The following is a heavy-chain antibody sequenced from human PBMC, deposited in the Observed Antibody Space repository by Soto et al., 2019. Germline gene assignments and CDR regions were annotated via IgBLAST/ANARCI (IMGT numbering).Heavy chain of an antibody. V-gene: IGHV3-15*01. D-gene: IGHD2-2*01. Sequence: GGSLRLSCAASGFTFSNAWMSWVRQAPGKGLEWVGRIKSKTDGGTTDYAAPVKGRFTISRDDSKNTLYLQMNSLKTEDTAVYYCTTDLYCSSTSCYAEAFDYWGQGTLVTVSS. CDR2: IKSKTDGGTT. CDR1: GFTFSNAW. CDR3: TTDLYCSSTSCYAEAFDY. J-gene: IGHJ4*02.